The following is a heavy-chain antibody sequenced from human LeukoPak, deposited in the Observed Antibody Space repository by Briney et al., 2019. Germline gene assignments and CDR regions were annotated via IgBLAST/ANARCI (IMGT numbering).Heavy chain of an antibody. V-gene: IGHV4-59*01. CDR1: GRSISSYY. J-gene: IGHJ4*02. D-gene: IGHD7-27*01. CDR2: VYFRGTT. CDR3: ARSPGAPFDY. Sequence: SETLSLTCTVSGRSISSYYWSWIRQPPGKGLEWIGYVYFRGTTNYNPSIKSRVTISVDTSKNQFSLKLTSVTAADTAVYYCARSPGAPFDYWGQGSLVTVSS.